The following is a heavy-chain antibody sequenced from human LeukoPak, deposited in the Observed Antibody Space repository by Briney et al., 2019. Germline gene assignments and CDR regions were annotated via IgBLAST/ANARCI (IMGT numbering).Heavy chain of an antibody. CDR1: GGSISSGGYY. J-gene: IGHJ3*02. D-gene: IGHD5-18*01. CDR2: IYYSGST. Sequence: SETLSLTCTVSGGSISSGGYYWSWIRQHPGQGLEWIGYIYYSGSTYYNPSLKSRVTISVDTSKNQFSLKLSSVTAADTAVYYCASAQIQLWSYDAFDIWGQGTMVTVSS. CDR3: ASAQIQLWSYDAFDI. V-gene: IGHV4-31*03.